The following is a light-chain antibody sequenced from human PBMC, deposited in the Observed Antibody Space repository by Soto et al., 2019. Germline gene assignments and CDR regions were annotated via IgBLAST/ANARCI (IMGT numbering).Light chain of an antibody. V-gene: IGKV3-20*01. CDR2: GAS. Sequence: IVLTQSPGTLSLSPGERTTLSCSASQSVSSNFLDWYQQKPGQAPRLLIYGASSRATGIPDRFSGSGSGTDFTLTISRLEPEDFAVYYCQQYETSPRTFGQGTKVDIK. J-gene: IGKJ1*01. CDR1: QSVSSNF. CDR3: QQYETSPRT.